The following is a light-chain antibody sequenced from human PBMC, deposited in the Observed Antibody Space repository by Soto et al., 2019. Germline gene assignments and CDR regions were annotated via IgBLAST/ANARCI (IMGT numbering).Light chain of an antibody. CDR1: QSVSRS. V-gene: IGKV1-39*01. CDR2: AAS. Sequence: HLTQSPSSLSASFGDRVIITFRASQSVSRSLNWYQQKAGQAPKLLIYAASTLHSGVPSRFSGSGSGTEFTLTISSLQPEDFATYYCQQNAITPPWTFGQGTKVDIK. J-gene: IGKJ1*01. CDR3: QQNAITPPWT.